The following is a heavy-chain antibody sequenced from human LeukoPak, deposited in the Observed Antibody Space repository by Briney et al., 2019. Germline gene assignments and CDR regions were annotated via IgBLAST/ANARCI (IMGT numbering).Heavy chain of an antibody. Sequence: PSETLSLTCAVYGGLFSGYYWSWIRQLPGKGLEWIGEINHSGSTNYNPSLKSRVTISVDTSKNQFSLKLSSVTAADTAVYYCARSRTIFGVTYYFDYWGQGTLVTVSS. D-gene: IGHD3-3*01. CDR3: ARSRTIFGVTYYFDY. J-gene: IGHJ4*02. CDR1: GGLFSGYY. CDR2: INHSGST. V-gene: IGHV4-34*01.